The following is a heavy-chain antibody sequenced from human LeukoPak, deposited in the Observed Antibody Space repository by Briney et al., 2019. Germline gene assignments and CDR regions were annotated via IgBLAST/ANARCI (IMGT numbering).Heavy chain of an antibody. J-gene: IGHJ4*02. D-gene: IGHD3-10*01. CDR3: ARDQEYAYGSFAS. CDR2: IYNSGTT. Sequence: PSETLSLTCTVSGGSVSSGGYYWSWIRQPPGKGLEWIGHIYNSGTTHYNPSLKNRVTISVDTSKNHLALRLSSVTAADTAVYYCARDQEYAYGSFASWGRGPLATVSS. CDR1: GGSVSSGGYY. V-gene: IGHV4-61*03.